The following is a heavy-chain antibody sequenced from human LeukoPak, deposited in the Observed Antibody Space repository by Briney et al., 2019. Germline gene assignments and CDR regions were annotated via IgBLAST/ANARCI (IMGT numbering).Heavy chain of an antibody. CDR3: ARDTTYGAADI. CDR1: GFIFSTSW. CDR2: INPDGSVF. J-gene: IGHJ3*02. Sequence: GGSLRLSCEASGFIFSTSWMYWVRQAPGKGLEWVADINPDGSVFYYVDSVKGRFTISRDNARNTLYLQMNSLRDEDTAMYYCARDTTYGAADIWGQGTGVTVTS. D-gene: IGHD4-17*01. V-gene: IGHV3-7*05.